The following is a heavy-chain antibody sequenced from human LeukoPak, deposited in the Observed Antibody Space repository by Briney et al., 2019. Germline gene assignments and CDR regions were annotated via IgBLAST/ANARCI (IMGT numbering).Heavy chain of an antibody. CDR3: VRGHLWLEN. CDR1: GFTFSNYA. Sequence: GGSLRLSCAASGFTFSNYAMSWVRQAPGKGLEWVSGISGSGNSTYYADSVKGRFTISRDNSKKTLYLHMNSLRAEETAVYSCVRGHLWLENWGQGTLVTVSS. J-gene: IGHJ4*02. CDR2: ISGSGNST. V-gene: IGHV3-23*01. D-gene: IGHD3-3*02.